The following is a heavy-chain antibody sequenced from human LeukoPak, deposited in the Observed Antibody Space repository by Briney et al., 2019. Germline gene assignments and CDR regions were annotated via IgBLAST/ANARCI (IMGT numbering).Heavy chain of an antibody. V-gene: IGHV3-30*02. Sequence: PGGSLRLSCAASGFTFSSYGMHWVRQAPGKGLEWVAFIRYDGSNKYYADSVKGRFTISRDNSKNTLYLQMNSLRAEDTAVYYCAKDREGYYGSGSYPDYWGQGTLVTVSS. CDR3: AKDREGYYGSGSYPDY. J-gene: IGHJ4*02. CDR2: IRYDGSNK. D-gene: IGHD3-10*01. CDR1: GFTFSSYG.